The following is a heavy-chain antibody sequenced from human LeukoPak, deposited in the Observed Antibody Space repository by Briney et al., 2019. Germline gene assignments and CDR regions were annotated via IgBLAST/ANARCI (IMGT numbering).Heavy chain of an antibody. CDR1: GGSTSSGGYY. J-gene: IGHJ4*02. D-gene: IGHD3-3*01. CDR3: ARRFLEWLFFDY. Sequence: SETLSLTCTVSGGSTSSGGYYWSWIRQHPGKGLEWIGYIYYSGSTYYNPSLKSRVTISVDTSKNQFSLKLSSVTAADTAVYYCARRFLEWLFFDYWGQGTLVTVSS. V-gene: IGHV4-31*03. CDR2: IYYSGST.